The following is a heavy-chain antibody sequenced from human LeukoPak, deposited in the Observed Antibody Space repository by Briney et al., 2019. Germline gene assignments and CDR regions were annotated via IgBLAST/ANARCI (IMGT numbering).Heavy chain of an antibody. Sequence: GGSLRLSCAASGFTFSSYSMNWVRQAPGKGLEWVSSISSSSSYIYYADSVKGRFTISRDNAKNSLYLQMNSLRAEDTAVYYCARHSSSWYGGYFDYWGQGTLVTVSS. CDR2: ISSSSSYI. V-gene: IGHV3-21*01. CDR1: GFTFSSYS. CDR3: ARHSSSWYGGYFDY. D-gene: IGHD6-13*01. J-gene: IGHJ4*02.